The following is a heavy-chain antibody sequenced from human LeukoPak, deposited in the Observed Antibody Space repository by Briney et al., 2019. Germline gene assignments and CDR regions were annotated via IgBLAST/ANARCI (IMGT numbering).Heavy chain of an antibody. D-gene: IGHD6-13*01. CDR2: INPSGGST. V-gene: IGHV1-46*01. CDR3: ASQSGLQQLAKNHLAY. CDR1: GYTFTGYY. Sequence: GASVKVSCKASGYTFTGYYMHWVRQAPGQGLEWMGRINPSGGSTSYAQKFQGRVTMTRDTSTSTVYMELSSLRSEDTAVYYCASQSGLQQLAKNHLAYWGQGTLVTVSS. J-gene: IGHJ4*02.